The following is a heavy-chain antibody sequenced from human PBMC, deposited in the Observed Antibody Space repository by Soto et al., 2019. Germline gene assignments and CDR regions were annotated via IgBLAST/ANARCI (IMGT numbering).Heavy chain of an antibody. V-gene: IGHV4-39*01. D-gene: IGHD3-16*01. CDR1: GCSIQNSCYY. Sequence: QPQLPEAGPGLGKPLETLSLNFPGFGCSIQNSCYYRGWNRQPPGKGLEWIGSIYYSGSTYYNPSLKSRVTISVDTSKNQFSLKLSSVTAADTAVYYCARWGVNCFDYWGQGTLVTVSS. J-gene: IGHJ4*02. CDR2: IYYSGST. CDR3: ARWGVNCFDY.